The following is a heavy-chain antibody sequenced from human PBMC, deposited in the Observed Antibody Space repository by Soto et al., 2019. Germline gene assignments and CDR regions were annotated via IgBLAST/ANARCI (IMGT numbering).Heavy chain of an antibody. Sequence: EVQLVESGGGLVKPGGSLRVPCAASGLTFSNYSMNGVRQAPGKGLEWVSSISSTSKYIYYADSVKGRFTISRDNAKKSLYLQMNSLRAEDTAVYYCARGLSSGWFDYWGQGTLVTVSA. CDR1: GLTFSNYS. CDR3: ARGLSSGWFDY. CDR2: ISSTSKYI. D-gene: IGHD6-19*01. J-gene: IGHJ5*01. V-gene: IGHV3-21*01.